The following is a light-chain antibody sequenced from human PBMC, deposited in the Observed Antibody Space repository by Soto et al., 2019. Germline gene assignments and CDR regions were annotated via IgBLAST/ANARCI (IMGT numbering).Light chain of an antibody. CDR3: HQYNNWPRT. CDR1: QTVSSN. J-gene: IGKJ1*01. V-gene: IGKV3D-15*01. CDR2: GAS. Sequence: EVVMTQSPATLSVSPVERATLSCRASQTVSSNLAWYQQKPGQAPRLFIYGASTRATGIPDRSSGSGSGTEFTLTISSLQSEDFAIYYCHQYNNWPRTGGQGTKVDIK.